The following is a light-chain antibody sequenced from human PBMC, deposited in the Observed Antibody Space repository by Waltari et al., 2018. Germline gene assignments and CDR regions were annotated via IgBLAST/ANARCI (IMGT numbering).Light chain of an antibody. CDR2: GAS. CDR1: QSVSRT. Sequence: IVLTQSPGTLSLSPGERATLSCRASQSVSRTLAWYQQKPGQAPRLRIYGASTRAAGIPDRFSGSGSGTYFSLTISRLEPEDFAVYYCQHYVRLPVTFGQGTKVEIK. CDR3: QHYVRLPVT. J-gene: IGKJ1*01. V-gene: IGKV3-20*01.